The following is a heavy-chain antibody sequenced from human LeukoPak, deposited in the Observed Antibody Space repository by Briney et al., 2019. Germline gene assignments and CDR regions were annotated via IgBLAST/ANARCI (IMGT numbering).Heavy chain of an antibody. Sequence: PGGSLRLSCAASGFTFSSYAMSWVRQAPGKGLEWVAVISYDGSNKYYADSVKGRFTISRDNPKNTLYLQMNSLRAEDTAVYYCARGKLLSSYGSGGTFDPWGQGTLVTVSS. D-gene: IGHD3-10*01. CDR1: GFTFSSYA. CDR3: ARGKLLSSYGSGGTFDP. V-gene: IGHV3-30-3*01. CDR2: ISYDGSNK. J-gene: IGHJ5*02.